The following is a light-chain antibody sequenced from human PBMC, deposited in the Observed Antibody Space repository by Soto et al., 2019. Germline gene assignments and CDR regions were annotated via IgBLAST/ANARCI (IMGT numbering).Light chain of an antibody. CDR1: QSISSW. CDR2: DAS. J-gene: IGKJ1*01. Sequence: DIQLTQSPSTLSASVGERVPIXWRASQSISSWLAWYQQKPGKAPKLLIYDASSLESGVPSRFSGSGSGTEFTLIISNLQPDDFATYYCQQFKDYVWTFGQGTKVDI. CDR3: QQFKDYVWT. V-gene: IGKV1-5*01.